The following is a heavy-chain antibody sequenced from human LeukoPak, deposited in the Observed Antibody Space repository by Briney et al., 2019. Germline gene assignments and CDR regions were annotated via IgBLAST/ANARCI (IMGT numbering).Heavy chain of an antibody. CDR2: INHSGST. J-gene: IGHJ6*03. V-gene: IGHV4-34*01. CDR1: GGSFSGYY. CDR3: ARKGPAGYYYYYYMDV. D-gene: IGHD2-2*01. Sequence: SETLSLTCAVYGGSFSGYYWSWIRQPPGKGLEWIGEINHSGSTNYNPSLKSRVTISVDTSKNQFSLKLSSVTAADTAVYYCARKGPAGYYYYYYMDVWGKGTTVTVSS.